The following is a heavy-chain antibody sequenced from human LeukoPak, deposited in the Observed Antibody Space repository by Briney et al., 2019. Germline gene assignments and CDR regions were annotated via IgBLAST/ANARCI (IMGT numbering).Heavy chain of an antibody. CDR3: ARSRYQLLYDY. D-gene: IGHD2-2*02. Sequence: PGGSLRLSCAASGFIVSSNYMSWVRQAPGKGLEWVSVISSGGNTYYADSVKGRFTISRDISKNTLYLQMNGLRAEDTAVYYCARSRYQLLYDYWGQGTLVTVSS. CDR1: GFIVSSNY. CDR2: ISSGGNT. V-gene: IGHV3-53*01. J-gene: IGHJ4*02.